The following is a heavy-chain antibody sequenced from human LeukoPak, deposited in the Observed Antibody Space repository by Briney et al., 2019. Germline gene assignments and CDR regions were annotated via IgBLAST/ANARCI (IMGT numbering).Heavy chain of an antibody. J-gene: IGHJ4*02. Sequence: RGSLRLSCAASGFTFSNYGMHWVRQAPGHGREWVAFIRYVGSHKNYTDSVKGRFTLSRDNSKNTPYVQMSSLRAEHTAVYYCAKDQSYSGFKRWLVQDIDYWGQGTLVTVSS. CDR2: IRYVGSHK. CDR1: GFTFSNYG. V-gene: IGHV3-30*02. D-gene: IGHD6-19*01. CDR3: AKDQSYSGFKRWLVQDIDY.